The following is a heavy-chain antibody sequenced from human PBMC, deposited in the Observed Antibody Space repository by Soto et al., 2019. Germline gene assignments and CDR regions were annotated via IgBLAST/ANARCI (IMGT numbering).Heavy chain of an antibody. CDR1: GFIVSSSH. CDR2: LYNHGKT. Sequence: EVQLVESGGGLTQPGGALRLSCVVSGFIVSSSHMIWVRQAPGKGLEGVSILYNHGKTNYVDSVKGRFTITRDNSKNTVYLQMNSLRVEYTAVYSCARLTEAERHWGQGALVNVSS. J-gene: IGHJ4*02. V-gene: IGHV3-53*01. D-gene: IGHD1-1*01. CDR3: ARLTEAERH.